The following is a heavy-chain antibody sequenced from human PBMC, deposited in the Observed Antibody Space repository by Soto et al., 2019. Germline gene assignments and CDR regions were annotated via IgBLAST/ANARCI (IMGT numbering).Heavy chain of an antibody. CDR1: GGSISSGDYY. V-gene: IGHV4-30-4*01. D-gene: IGHD4-17*01. CDR3: ASRTRIRGFDP. J-gene: IGHJ5*02. CDR2: IYYSGST. Sequence: LSLTCTVSGGSISSGDYYWSWIRQPPGKGLEWIGYIYYSGSTYYNPSLKSRVTISVDTSKNQFSLKLSSVTAADTAVYYCASRTRIRGFDPWGQGTLVTVSS.